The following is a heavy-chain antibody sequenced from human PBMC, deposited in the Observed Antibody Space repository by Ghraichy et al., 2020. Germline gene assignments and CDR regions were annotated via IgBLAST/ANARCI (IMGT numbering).Heavy chain of an antibody. CDR1: GFTFSSYA. CDR3: AKSSNCSGGSCSYYYYYYYMDV. CDR2: ISGSGGST. J-gene: IGHJ6*03. D-gene: IGHD2-15*01. Sequence: XGSLRLSCAASGFTFSSYAMSWVRQAPGKGLEWVSAISGSGGSTYYADSVKGRFTISRDNSKNTLYLQMNSLRAEDTAVYYCAKSSNCSGGSCSYYYYYYYMDVWGXXTTVTVSS. V-gene: IGHV3-23*01.